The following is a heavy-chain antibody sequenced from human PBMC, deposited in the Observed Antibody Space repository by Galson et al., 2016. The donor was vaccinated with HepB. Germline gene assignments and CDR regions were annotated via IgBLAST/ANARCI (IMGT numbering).Heavy chain of an antibody. J-gene: IGHJ4*02. CDR2: IYPDDSEA. V-gene: IGHV5-51*01. Sequence: QSGAEVKKPGESLRISCSTSGYTFNNYWIAWVRQMPGKGLEWMGIIYPDDSEARYSPSFQGQVTFSVDKSISTAFLQWTSLKASDTAMYYCAIFYFDSGSYYNPDYWGQGTLVTVSS. D-gene: IGHD3-10*01. CDR1: GYTFNNYW. CDR3: AIFYFDSGSYYNPDY.